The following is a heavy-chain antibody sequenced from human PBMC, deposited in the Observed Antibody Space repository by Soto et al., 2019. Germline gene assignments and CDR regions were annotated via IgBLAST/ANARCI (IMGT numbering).Heavy chain of an antibody. V-gene: IGHV3-11*06. CDR3: ARAPEGWPPYYFDY. Sequence: PGGSLRLSCAASGFTFSDYYMSWIRQAPGKGLEWVSYISSSSSYTNYADSVKGRFTISRDNAKNSLYLQMNSLRAEDTAVYYCARAPEGWPPYYFDYWGQGTLVTVSS. CDR1: GFTFSDYY. CDR2: ISSSSSYT. J-gene: IGHJ4*02.